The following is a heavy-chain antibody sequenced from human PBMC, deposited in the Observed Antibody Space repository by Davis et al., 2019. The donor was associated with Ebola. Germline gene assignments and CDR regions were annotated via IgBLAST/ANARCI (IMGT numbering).Heavy chain of an antibody. CDR1: GYTFTTYA. D-gene: IGHD4-17*01. CDR2: INTKTENP. J-gene: IGHJ4*02. CDR3: ARGTVTGHIDY. V-gene: IGHV7-4-1*02. Sequence: ASVKVSCKASGYTFTTYALHWVRQAPGQGLEWVGWINTKTENPTYAQGFTGGFVFSLETSVSTASLQSSSLKAEDTAVYFCARGTVTGHIDYWGQGTLVTVSS.